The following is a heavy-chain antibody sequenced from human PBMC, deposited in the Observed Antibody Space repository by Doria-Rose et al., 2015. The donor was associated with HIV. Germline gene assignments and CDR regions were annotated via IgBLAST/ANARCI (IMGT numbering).Heavy chain of an antibody. D-gene: IGHD3-9*01. J-gene: IGHJ6*02. Sequence: HWVRQAPAKGLEWVAGISYDGSKKYYADSVRGRFTIPRDNSNTTVSLQMSGLRSGDTAVYYCAGSPQKTGYPSYFDYGLDVWGQGTTVTVSS. V-gene: IGHV3-30-3*01. CDR2: ISYDGSKK. CDR3: AGSPQKTGYPSYFDYGLDV.